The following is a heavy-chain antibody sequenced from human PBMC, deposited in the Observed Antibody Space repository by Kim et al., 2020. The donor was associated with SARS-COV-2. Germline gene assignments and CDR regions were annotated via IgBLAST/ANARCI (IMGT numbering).Heavy chain of an antibody. CDR3: AGSPADCGSTSSLFDI. CDR1: GGSISSYY. CDR2: IYYSGST. Sequence: SETLSLTCTVSGGSISSYYWSWIRQPPGKGLEWIGYIYYSGSTNYNPSLKSRVTISVDTSKNQFSLMLSTVPAADTAVYYFAGSPADCGSTSSLFDIWV. V-gene: IGHV4-59*08. D-gene: IGHD2-2*01. J-gene: IGHJ3*02.